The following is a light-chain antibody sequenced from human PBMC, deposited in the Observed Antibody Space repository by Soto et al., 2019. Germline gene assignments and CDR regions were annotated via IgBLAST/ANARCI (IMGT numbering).Light chain of an antibody. CDR2: SND. CDR3: ASWDDSLIGVV. J-gene: IGLJ3*02. Sequence: QSVLTQPPSASGTPGQTITISCSGSSSNIGSKTVNWYQQLPGAAPKLLIYSNDQRPSGVPDRFSGSKSGTSASLAITGLQSEAEADYYCASWDDSLIGVVFGGGTKLTVL. CDR1: SSNIGSKT. V-gene: IGLV1-44*01.